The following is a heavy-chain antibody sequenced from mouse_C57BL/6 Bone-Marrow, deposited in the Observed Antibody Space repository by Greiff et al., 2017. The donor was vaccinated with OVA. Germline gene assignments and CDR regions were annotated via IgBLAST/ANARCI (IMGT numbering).Heavy chain of an antibody. J-gene: IGHJ1*03. CDR1: GFTFSSYS. D-gene: IGHD1-1*01. Sequence: EVQLQESGGGLVKPGGSLKLSCAASGFTFSSYSMSWVRPTPEKRLEWVATISDGGSYTYYPDNVKGRFTISRDNAKNNLYLQMSHLKSEDTAMYYCARVLYYRWYFDVWGTGTTVTVSS. CDR3: ARVLYYRWYFDV. CDR2: ISDGGSYT. V-gene: IGHV5-4*01.